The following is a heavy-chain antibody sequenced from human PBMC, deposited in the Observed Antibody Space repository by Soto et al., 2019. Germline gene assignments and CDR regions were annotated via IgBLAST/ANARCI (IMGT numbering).Heavy chain of an antibody. Sequence: ETLSLTCTVSGDSVSSGISYWSWIRQPPGKGLEWIGYIYYSGSTNYNPSLKSRVTISVDTSKNQFSLKLSSVTAADTAMYYCAKGRRVHCGDDCSWFDSWCQGTLLTVSS. J-gene: IGHJ5*01. CDR1: GDSVSSGISY. V-gene: IGHV4-61*01. CDR3: AKGRRVHCGDDCSWFDS. CDR2: IYYSGST. D-gene: IGHD2-21*02.